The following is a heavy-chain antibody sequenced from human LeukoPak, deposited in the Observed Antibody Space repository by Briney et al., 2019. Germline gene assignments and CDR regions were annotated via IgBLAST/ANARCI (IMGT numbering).Heavy chain of an antibody. D-gene: IGHD6-13*01. CDR1: GFTFSSYW. CDR2: INTDGSST. J-gene: IGHJ3*02. CDR3: ARVLSSRDAFDI. Sequence: GGSLRLSCAASGFTFSSYWMHWVRQAPGKGLVWVSRINTDGSSTSYADSVKGRFTISRDNAKNTLYLQMNSLRAEGTAVYYCARVLSSRDAFDIWGQGTMVTVSS. V-gene: IGHV3-74*01.